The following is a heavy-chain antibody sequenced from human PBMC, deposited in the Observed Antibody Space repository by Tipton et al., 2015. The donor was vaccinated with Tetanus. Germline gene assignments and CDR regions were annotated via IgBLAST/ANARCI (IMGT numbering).Heavy chain of an antibody. Sequence: TLSLTCNVSGGSVSSASHYWSWIRQPPGKGLEWIGYIYYTGSTKYNPSLKSRVTMSIDTSKNQFSLKLTSLTAADTAVYFCARGEDAYKTGNYWGQGTLVTVSS. CDR1: GGSVSSASHY. CDR3: ARGEDAYKTGNY. V-gene: IGHV4-61*01. J-gene: IGHJ4*02. CDR2: IYYTGST. D-gene: IGHD5-24*01.